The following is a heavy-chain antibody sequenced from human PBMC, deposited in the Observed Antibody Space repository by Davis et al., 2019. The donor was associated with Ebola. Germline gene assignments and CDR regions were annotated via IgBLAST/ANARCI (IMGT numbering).Heavy chain of an antibody. CDR2: ISGSGCTT. Sequence: GESLKTSCAASGFTFSSYVMSWVRQAPGKGLEWVSAISGSGCTTYYADSVKGRFTISRDNSKNTLYLQMNSLRAEDTAVYYCAKLTDYYGSGSYYFDYWGQGTLVTVSS. J-gene: IGHJ4*02. V-gene: IGHV3-23*01. CDR3: AKLTDYYGSGSYYFDY. CDR1: GFTFSSYV. D-gene: IGHD3-10*01.